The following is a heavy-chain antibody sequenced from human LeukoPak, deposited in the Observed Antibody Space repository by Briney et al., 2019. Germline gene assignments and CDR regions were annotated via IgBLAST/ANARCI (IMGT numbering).Heavy chain of an antibody. CDR3: ARDYYDSRLDY. V-gene: IGHV3-48*04. CDR1: GFTFSSYN. J-gene: IGHJ4*02. D-gene: IGHD3-22*01. Sequence: GGSLRLSCAASGFTFSSYNMNWVRQAPGKGLEWVSYISSSSSTIYYADSVKGRFTISRDNAKNSLYLQMNSLRAEDTAVYYCARDYYDSRLDYWGQGTLVTVSS. CDR2: ISSSSSTI.